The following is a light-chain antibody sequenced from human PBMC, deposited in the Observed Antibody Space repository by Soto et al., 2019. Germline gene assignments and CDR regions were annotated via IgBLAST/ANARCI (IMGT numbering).Light chain of an antibody. V-gene: IGKV1-39*01. CDR3: QQSYSTPRT. Sequence: DIQMTQSPSSLSASVGDRVTITCRASQSISSYLNWYQQKPGKAPKLLIYAASSLQSGVPSRFSGSGSGTDFTLTISSLQPEDFATYYCQQSYSTPRTFGQWTTV. CDR2: AAS. J-gene: IGKJ1*01. CDR1: QSISSY.